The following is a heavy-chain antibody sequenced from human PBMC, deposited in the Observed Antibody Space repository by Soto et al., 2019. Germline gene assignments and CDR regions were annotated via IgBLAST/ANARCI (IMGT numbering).Heavy chain of an antibody. CDR3: ARKGGSGSYPMVTDAFDI. Sequence: GGSLRLSCAASGFTFSSYSMNWVRQAPGKGLEWVSSISSSSYIYYADSVKGRFTISRDNAKNSLYLQMNSLRAEDTAVYYCARKGGSGSYPMVTDAFDIWGQGTMVTVSS. J-gene: IGHJ3*02. CDR1: GFTFSSYS. D-gene: IGHD1-26*01. V-gene: IGHV3-21*01. CDR2: ISSSSYI.